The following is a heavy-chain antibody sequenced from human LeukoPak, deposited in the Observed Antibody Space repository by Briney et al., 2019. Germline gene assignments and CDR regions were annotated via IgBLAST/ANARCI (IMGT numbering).Heavy chain of an antibody. D-gene: IGHD2-15*01. J-gene: IGHJ5*02. CDR3: VRGGESTWS. CDR2: ISSSSSTI. V-gene: IGHV3-48*04. CDR1: GFTFSSYS. Sequence: PGGSLRLSCAASGFTFSSYSMNWVRQAPGKGLEWVSYISSSSSTIYYADSVKGRFTISRDGAKNTLYLQMNGLRAEDTAVYYCVRGGESTWSWGQGTLVTVSS.